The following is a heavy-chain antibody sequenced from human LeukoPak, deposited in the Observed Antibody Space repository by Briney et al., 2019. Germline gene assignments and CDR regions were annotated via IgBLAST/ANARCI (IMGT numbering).Heavy chain of an antibody. CDR3: ARVYVFNATVTVHDAFDV. CDR1: GYTFTSYG. Sequence: ASVKVSCKTSGYTFTSYGIIWVRQAPGQGLEWMGWITTYNGDTDYAQKLQGRVTVTMDTSASTAYMELRSLRSDDTAVYYCARVYVFNATVTVHDAFDVWGQGTTVTVSS. J-gene: IGHJ3*01. CDR2: ITTYNGDT. V-gene: IGHV1-18*01. D-gene: IGHD4-11*01.